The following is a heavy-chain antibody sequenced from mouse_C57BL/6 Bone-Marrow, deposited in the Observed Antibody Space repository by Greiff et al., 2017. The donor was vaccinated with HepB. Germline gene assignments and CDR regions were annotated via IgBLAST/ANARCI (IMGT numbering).Heavy chain of an antibody. J-gene: IGHJ1*03. CDR3: ARDYGSFYWYFDV. D-gene: IGHD1-1*01. V-gene: IGHV5-17*01. CDR2: ISSGSSTI. CDR1: GFTFSDYG. Sequence: EVQRVESGGGLVKPGGSLKLSCAASGFTFSDYGMHWVRQAPEKGLEWVAYISSGSSTIYYADTVKGRFTISRDNAKNTLFLQMTSLRSEDTAMYYCARDYGSFYWYFDVWGTGTTVTVSS.